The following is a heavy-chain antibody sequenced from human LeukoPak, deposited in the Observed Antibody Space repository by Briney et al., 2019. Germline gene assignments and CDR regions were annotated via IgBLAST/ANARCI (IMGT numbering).Heavy chain of an antibody. Sequence: KPSETLSLTCTVSGGSISSSTYYWGWIRQPPGTGLEWIGSIYYSGSTYYNPSLKSRVTISVDTSKNQFSLMLSSVTAADTAVYHCARRVIMSSSWFDPWGQGTLVTVSS. D-gene: IGHD3-10*01. CDR3: ARRVIMSSSWFDP. CDR1: GGSISSSTYY. CDR2: IYYSGST. J-gene: IGHJ5*02. V-gene: IGHV4-39*01.